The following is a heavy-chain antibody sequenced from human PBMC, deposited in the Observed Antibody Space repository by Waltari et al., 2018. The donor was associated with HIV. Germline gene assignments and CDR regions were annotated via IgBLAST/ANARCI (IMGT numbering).Heavy chain of an antibody. CDR2: IYYPGTS. CDR1: ADTIHNSY. CDR3: ARTVGTSISGVITYNWFDS. D-gene: IGHD3-3*01. V-gene: IGHV4-59*01. Sequence: QVQLQESGPGLVKPSETLSLTCNVSADTIHNSYFSWLGPSPAKGLEWIGYIYYPGTSNYNPSPSLKSRVTMSLDTSKTQFSLKLTSVSAADTAVYYCARTVGTSISGVITYNWFDSWGQGTLVTVSS. J-gene: IGHJ5*01.